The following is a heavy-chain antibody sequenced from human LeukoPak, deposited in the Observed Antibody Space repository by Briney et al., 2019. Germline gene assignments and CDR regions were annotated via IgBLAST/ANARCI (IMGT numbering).Heavy chain of an antibody. V-gene: IGHV4-34*01. CDR1: GGSFSGYY. CDR2: INHSGST. D-gene: IGHD3-3*01. CDR3: ARGWQYYDFWSGYYTGRPNGMDV. J-gene: IGHJ6*02. Sequence: SETLSLTCAVYGGSFSGYYWNWIRQPPGKGLEWLGEINHSGSTNYNPSLKSRVAISVDTSKNQFSLKLSSVTAADTAVYYCARGWQYYDFWSGYYTGRPNGMDVWGQGTTVTVSS.